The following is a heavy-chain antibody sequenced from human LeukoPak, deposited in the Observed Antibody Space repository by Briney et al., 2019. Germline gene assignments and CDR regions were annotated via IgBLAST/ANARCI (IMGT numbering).Heavy chain of an antibody. V-gene: IGHV3-74*01. CDR2: ISPDGTTT. D-gene: IGHD3-10*01. CDR3: ARASSMVRGGGYYFDY. J-gene: IGHJ4*02. Sequence: PGGSLRLSRAASGFTLNIYWIQWVRQAPGKGLEWVSRISPDGTTTTYADSVKGRFTIARDNAKNSLYLQMNSLRAEDTAVYYCARASSMVRGGGYYFDYWGQGTLVTVSS. CDR1: GFTLNIYW.